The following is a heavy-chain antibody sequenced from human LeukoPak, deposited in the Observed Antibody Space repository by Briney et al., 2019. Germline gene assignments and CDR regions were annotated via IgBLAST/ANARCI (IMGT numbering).Heavy chain of an antibody. CDR2: IYYSGST. CDR3: ARLYYYDSSEYYFDY. Sequence: SETLSLTCTVSGGSISSSSYYWGWIRQPPGKGLEWIGSIYYSGSTYYNPSLKSRVTISVDTSKNQFSLKLSSVTAADTAVYYCARLYYYDSSEYYFDYWGQGTLVTVSS. V-gene: IGHV4-39*01. J-gene: IGHJ4*02. D-gene: IGHD3-22*01. CDR1: GGSISSSSYY.